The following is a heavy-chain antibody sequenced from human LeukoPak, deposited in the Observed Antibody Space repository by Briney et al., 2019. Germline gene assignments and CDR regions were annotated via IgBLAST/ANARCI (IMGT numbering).Heavy chain of an antibody. Sequence: GGSLRLSCAASGFTFIDAWMSWVRQAPGKGLEWVGRIKSTTDGGTTDYAAPVKGRFTISRDESKNTLYLQMNSLKTDDTAVYYCTSRRTQERFFDYWGQGTLVTVSS. J-gene: IGHJ4*02. CDR3: TSRRTQERFFDY. D-gene: IGHD1-1*01. CDR2: IKSTTDGGTT. CDR1: GFTFIDAW. V-gene: IGHV3-15*01.